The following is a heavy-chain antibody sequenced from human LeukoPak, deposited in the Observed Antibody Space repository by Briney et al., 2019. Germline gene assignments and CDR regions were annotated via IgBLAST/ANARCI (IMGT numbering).Heavy chain of an antibody. J-gene: IGHJ3*02. D-gene: IGHD4-17*01. CDR3: AKDLLYGGPDAFDI. CDR1: GFIFTSFA. CDR2: ISYDGSNK. V-gene: IGHV3-30-3*01. Sequence: PGGSLRLSCAASGFIFTSFAMHWVRQAPGKGLEWVAIISYDGSNKYYVDSVKGRFTISRDNSKNTLYLQVNSLRAEDTAVYYCAKDLLYGGPDAFDIWGQGTMVTVSS.